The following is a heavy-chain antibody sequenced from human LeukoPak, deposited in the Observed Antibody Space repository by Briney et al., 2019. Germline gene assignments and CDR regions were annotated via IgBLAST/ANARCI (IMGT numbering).Heavy chain of an antibody. CDR2: IYHSGST. V-gene: IGHV4-4*02. D-gene: IGHD6-19*01. CDR1: GGSISSSNW. Sequence: SETLSLTCAVSGGSISSSNWWSWVRQPPGKGLEWIGEIYHSGSTNYNPSLKSRVTISVDKSKNQFSPKLSSVTAADTAVYYCATLWPGAVAGMDYWGQGTLVTVSS. J-gene: IGHJ4*02. CDR3: ATLWPGAVAGMDY.